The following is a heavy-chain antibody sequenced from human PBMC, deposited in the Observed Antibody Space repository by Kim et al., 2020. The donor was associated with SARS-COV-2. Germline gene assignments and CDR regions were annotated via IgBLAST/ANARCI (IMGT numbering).Heavy chain of an antibody. CDR2: IYYSGIT. Sequence: SETLSLTCTVSGGSISSYYCSWIRHPPGKGLEWIGYIYYSGITNYNPSLKSRVTISVDTSKNQFSLKLSSVTAADTAVYYCARESEGYSSGWYVDYWGQGTLVTVSS. CDR3: ARESEGYSSGWYVDY. J-gene: IGHJ4*02. D-gene: IGHD6-19*01. CDR1: GGSISSYY. V-gene: IGHV4-59*01.